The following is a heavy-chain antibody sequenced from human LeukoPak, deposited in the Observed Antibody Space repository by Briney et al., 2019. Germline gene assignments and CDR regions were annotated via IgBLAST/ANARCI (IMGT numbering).Heavy chain of an antibody. V-gene: IGHV1-18*03. CDR3: ARGRSHGDGSGSYYDYFDY. D-gene: IGHD3-10*01. J-gene: IGHJ4*02. CDR1: GYTFTNYG. Sequence: GASVNVSCMASGYTFTNYGISWVRQAPGQGVEWMGWINAYNGNTHYAQKFQRRLTMPTNTSTTTAYMELTSLRSDDMAVYYCARGRSHGDGSGSYYDYFDYWGQGTLVTVSS. CDR2: INAYNGNT.